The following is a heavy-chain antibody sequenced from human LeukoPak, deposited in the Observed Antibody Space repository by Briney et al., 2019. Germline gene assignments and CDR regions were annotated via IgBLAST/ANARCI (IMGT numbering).Heavy chain of an antibody. V-gene: IGHV4-39*07. J-gene: IGHJ6*04. CDR1: GGSISSSSYY. CDR2: IYYSGST. CDR3: AREGYDFWSGYTLDV. Sequence: SETLSLTCTVAGGSISSSSYYWGWIRQPPGKGLEWIGSIYYSGSTYYNPSLKSRVTISVDTSKNQFSLKLSSVTAADTAVYYCAREGYDFWSGYTLDVWGKGTTVTVSS. D-gene: IGHD3-3*01.